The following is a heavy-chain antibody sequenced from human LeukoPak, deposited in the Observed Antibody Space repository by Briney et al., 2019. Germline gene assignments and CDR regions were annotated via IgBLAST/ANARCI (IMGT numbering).Heavy chain of an antibody. J-gene: IGHJ3*02. V-gene: IGHV1-69*05. CDR1: GGTFSSYA. CDR2: IISIFGTA. Sequence: ASVTVSCKASGGTFSSYAISWVRQAPGQGLEWMGGIISIFGTANYAQKFQDRVTITTEESTSTAYMELSSLRSEETAVYYCARERGTYYYDSSGPRGAFDIWGQGTMVTVSS. CDR3: ARERGTYYYDSSGPRGAFDI. D-gene: IGHD3-22*01.